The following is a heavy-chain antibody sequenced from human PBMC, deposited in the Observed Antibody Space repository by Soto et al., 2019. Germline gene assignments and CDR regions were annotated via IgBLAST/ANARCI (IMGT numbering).Heavy chain of an antibody. Sequence: PGGSLRLSCAASGFTFTNYFMHWVRQAPGKGLEWVASIWFDQSERYFAESVKGRFIISRDNFKNTVYLEMNSVRAEDTAVYYCARGRIEVAGKWYEYWGQGTLVTVSS. CDR1: GFTFTNYF. CDR2: IWFDQSER. D-gene: IGHD6-19*01. J-gene: IGHJ4*02. V-gene: IGHV3-33*01. CDR3: ARGRIEVAGKWYEY.